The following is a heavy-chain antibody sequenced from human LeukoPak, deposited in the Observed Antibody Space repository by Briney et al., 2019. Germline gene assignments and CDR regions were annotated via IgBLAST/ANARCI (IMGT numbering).Heavy chain of an antibody. D-gene: IGHD6-25*01. CDR1: GGSFSGYY. Sequence: SETLSLTCAVYGGSFSGYYWSWIRQPPGKGLEWIGEINHSGSTNYNPSLKCRVTISVDTSKNQFSLKLSSVTAADTAVYYCAGDPSRWGQGTLVTVSS. V-gene: IGHV4-34*01. CDR2: INHSGST. CDR3: AGDPSR. J-gene: IGHJ4*02.